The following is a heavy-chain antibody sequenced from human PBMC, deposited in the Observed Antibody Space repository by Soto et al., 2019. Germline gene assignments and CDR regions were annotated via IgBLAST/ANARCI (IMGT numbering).Heavy chain of an antibody. V-gene: IGHV3-11*01. CDR2: ISSSGRTI. Sequence: QVQLVESGGGLVKPGGSLRLSCAASGLTFSDYCMNWIRQAPGKGLEWVSYISSSGRTIYYADSVKGRFTISRDNAKNELYLQMISLRAQDTAVYYCARDLGLGLEHSNSPLYYYGMDVWGVGTTFTASP. D-gene: IGHD6-6*01. CDR1: GLTFSDYC. J-gene: IGHJ6*04. CDR3: ARDLGLGLEHSNSPLYYYGMDV.